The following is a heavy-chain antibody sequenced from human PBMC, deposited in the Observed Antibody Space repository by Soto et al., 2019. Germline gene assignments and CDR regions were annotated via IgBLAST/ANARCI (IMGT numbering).Heavy chain of an antibody. Sequence: PSETLSLTCAVSGDSISSNKWWSWVRQPPEKGLEWIGEMYHTGSTNYNPSLKSRVTISVDKSKNQFSLKLSSVTAADTAVYYCARSCQYSYDSSEGNFASWARRTLVTVSS. V-gene: IGHV4-4*02. CDR2: MYHTGST. J-gene: IGHJ4*02. CDR3: ARSCQYSYDSSEGNFAS. CDR1: GDSISSNKW. D-gene: IGHD3-22*01.